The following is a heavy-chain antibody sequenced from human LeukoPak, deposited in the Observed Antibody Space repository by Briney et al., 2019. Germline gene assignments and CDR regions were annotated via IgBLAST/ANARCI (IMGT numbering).Heavy chain of an antibody. J-gene: IGHJ4*02. V-gene: IGHV3-15*01. CDR1: GFTFSNAW. CDR3: TTTTLAYDYVWGSYRLDVDY. D-gene: IGHD3-16*02. CDR2: IKSKTDGWTT. Sequence: GGSLRLSCAASGFTFSNAWMSWVRQAPGKGLEWVGRIKSKTDGWTTDYAAPVKGRFTISRDDSKNTLYLQMNSLKTEDTAVYYCTTTTLAYDYVWGSYRLDVDYWGQGTLVTVSS.